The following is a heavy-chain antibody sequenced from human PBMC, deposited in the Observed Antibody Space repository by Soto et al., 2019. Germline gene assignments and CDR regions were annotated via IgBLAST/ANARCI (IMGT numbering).Heavy chain of an antibody. Sequence: GGLRLSCAASGFTFSSYAMSWVRQAPGKGLEWVSAISGSGGSTYYADSVKGRFTISRDNSKNTLYLQMNSLRAEDTAVYYCAKYIVGARSGFDYWGQGTLVTVSS. CDR1: GFTFSSYA. D-gene: IGHD1-26*01. V-gene: IGHV3-23*01. CDR3: AKYIVGARSGFDY. J-gene: IGHJ4*02. CDR2: ISGSGGST.